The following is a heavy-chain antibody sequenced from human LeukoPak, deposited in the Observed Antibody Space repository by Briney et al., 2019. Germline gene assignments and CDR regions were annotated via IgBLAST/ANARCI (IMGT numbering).Heavy chain of an antibody. Sequence: ASVKVSCKASGYTFTGYYMHWVRQAPGQGLEWMGIINPSGGSTSYAQKFQGRVTMTRDMSTSTVYMELSSLRSEDTAVYYCARDYYDSSGYYYGWFDPWGQGTLVTVSS. CDR3: ARDYYDSSGYYYGWFDP. CDR2: INPSGGST. D-gene: IGHD3-22*01. J-gene: IGHJ5*02. CDR1: GYTFTGYY. V-gene: IGHV1-46*01.